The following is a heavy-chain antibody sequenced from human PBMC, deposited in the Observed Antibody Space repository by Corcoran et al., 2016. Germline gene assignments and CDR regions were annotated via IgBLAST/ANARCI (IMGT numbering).Heavy chain of an antibody. CDR2: LNTANGDT. CDR3: ARDGAEIATGGGPVGD. Sequence: QVQLVQSATEVKKPGASVKVSCKASGYTFTYYAMHWVRQAPGQSLEWMGWLNTANGDTKYSQKFQDRLTITRDTSASTTYMDLSSLRSEDTAIYYCARDGAEIATGGGPVGDWGQGTLVTVSS. CDR1: GYTFTYYA. D-gene: IGHD2-8*02. J-gene: IGHJ4*02. V-gene: IGHV1-3*04.